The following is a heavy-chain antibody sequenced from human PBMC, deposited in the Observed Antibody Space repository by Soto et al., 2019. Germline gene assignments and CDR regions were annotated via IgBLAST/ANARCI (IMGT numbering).Heavy chain of an antibody. D-gene: IGHD6-19*01. CDR2: IIPILGIA. CDR3: AKSRAVAGNGALYVFDY. V-gene: IGHV1-69*02. J-gene: IGHJ4*02. Sequence: QVQLVQSGAEVKKPGSSVKVSCKASGGTFSSYTISWVRQAPGQGLEWMGRIIPILGIANYAQKFQGRVTITADKSTSTAYMELSSLRSEDTAVYYCAKSRAVAGNGALYVFDYWGQGTLVTVSS. CDR1: GGTFSSYT.